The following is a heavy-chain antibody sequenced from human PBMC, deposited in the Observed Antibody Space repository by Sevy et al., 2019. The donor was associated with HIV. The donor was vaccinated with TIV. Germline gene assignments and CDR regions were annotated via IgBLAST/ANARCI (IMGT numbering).Heavy chain of an antibody. V-gene: IGHV1-8*01. CDR2: MNPNSGNT. Sequence: ASVKVSCKASGYTFTSYDINWVRQATGQGLEWMGWMNPNSGNTGYAQKFQGRVTMTRNTSISTAYMELSSLRSEDTAVYYCARAPTYYYGSGKHNYYYGMDVWGQGTTLTVSS. D-gene: IGHD3-10*01. CDR3: ARAPTYYYGSGKHNYYYGMDV. CDR1: GYTFTSYD. J-gene: IGHJ6*02.